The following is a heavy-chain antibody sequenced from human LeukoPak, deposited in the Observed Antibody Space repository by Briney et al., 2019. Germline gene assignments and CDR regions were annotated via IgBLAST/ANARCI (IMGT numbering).Heavy chain of an antibody. J-gene: IGHJ4*02. Sequence: GGSLRLSCAASRFTFSIYAMSWVCQAPGKGLEWVSAIGASGGDTYYADSVKGRFTMSRDNSKNMLYLQMNSLRADDTAVYYCAKSPSFGVLRNYFDYWGQGTLVTVSS. CDR1: RFTFSIYA. CDR3: AKSPSFGVLRNYFDY. CDR2: IGASGGDT. V-gene: IGHV3-23*01. D-gene: IGHD3-3*01.